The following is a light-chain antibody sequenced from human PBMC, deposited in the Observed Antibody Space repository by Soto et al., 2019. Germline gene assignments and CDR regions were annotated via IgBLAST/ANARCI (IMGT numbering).Light chain of an antibody. CDR3: CSYTSSNTLL. V-gene: IGLV2-23*02. J-gene: IGLJ2*01. CDR2: EVN. Sequence: QSALTQPASVSGSPGQSITISCTGASSDIGSYDLVSWYQQNPGKTPRLIIYEVNKRPWGVSNRFSGSKSGNTASLTISGLQAEDEADYYCCSYTSSNTLLFGGGTKLTVL. CDR1: SSDIGSYDL.